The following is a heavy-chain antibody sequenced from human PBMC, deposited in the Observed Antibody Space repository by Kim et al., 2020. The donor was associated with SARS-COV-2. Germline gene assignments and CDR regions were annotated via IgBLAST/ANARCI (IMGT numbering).Heavy chain of an antibody. V-gene: IGHV3-11*06. J-gene: IGHJ5*02. D-gene: IGHD2-2*01. CDR3: ARGRAEDMVVVPAATNWFDP. Sequence: RFTISRDNAKNALYLQMNSLRAEDTAVYYCARGRAEDMVVVPAATNWFDPWGQGTLVTVSS.